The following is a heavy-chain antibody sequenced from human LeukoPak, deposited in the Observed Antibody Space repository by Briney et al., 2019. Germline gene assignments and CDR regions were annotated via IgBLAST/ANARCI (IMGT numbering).Heavy chain of an antibody. D-gene: IGHD3-10*01. CDR2: INHSGST. J-gene: IGHJ4*02. V-gene: IGHV4-34*01. CDR1: GGSFSGYY. CDR3: ARASGRRYYGSGSYYTLYYFDY. Sequence: PSETLSLTCAVYGGSFSGYYWSWIRQPPGKGLEWIGEINHSGSTNYNPSLKSRVTISVDTSKNQFSLKLSSVTAADTAVYYCARASGRRYYGSGSYYTLYYFDYWGQGTLVTVSS.